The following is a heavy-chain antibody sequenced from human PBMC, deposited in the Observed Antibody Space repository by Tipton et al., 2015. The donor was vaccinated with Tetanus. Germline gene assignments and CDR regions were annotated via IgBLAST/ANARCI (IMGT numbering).Heavy chain of an antibody. CDR3: LRGDNRDY. CDR1: GFTFTRYA. Sequence: SLRLSCAASGFTFTRYAMHWVRQAPGKGLEWVAVITFDGSTKYYGDSVKGRFTLSRDNSQNTLYLQMNSLRAEDGAVYYCLRGDNRDYWGQGTPVTVSS. V-gene: IGHV3-30-3*01. D-gene: IGHD3-16*01. J-gene: IGHJ4*02. CDR2: ITFDGSTK.